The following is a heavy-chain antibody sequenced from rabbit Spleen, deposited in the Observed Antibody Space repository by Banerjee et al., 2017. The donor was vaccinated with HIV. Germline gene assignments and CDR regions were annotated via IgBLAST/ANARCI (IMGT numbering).Heavy chain of an antibody. Sequence: QSLEESGGDLVKPGASLTLTCTASGVSFSSSDYMYWVRQAPGKGLEWIGCIYSSVGITWYASWAKGRFTISKTSSTTVTLQMTSLTDADTATYFCARDTSSSFSSYGMDRWGPGTLVTVS. CDR2: IYSSVGIT. V-gene: IGHV1S40*01. D-gene: IGHD1-1*01. CDR1: GVSFSSSDY. CDR3: ARDTSSSFSSYGMDR. J-gene: IGHJ6*01.